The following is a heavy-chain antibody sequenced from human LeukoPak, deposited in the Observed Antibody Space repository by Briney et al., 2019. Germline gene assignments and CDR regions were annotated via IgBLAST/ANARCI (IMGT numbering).Heavy chain of an antibody. CDR1: GFTFSSYA. D-gene: IGHD4-11*01. CDR2: ISYDGSNK. CDR3: ARDRGFLQWPTDYYFDY. V-gene: IGHV3-30*04. Sequence: PGRSLRLSCAASGFTFSSYAMHWVRQAPGKGLEWVAVISYDGSNKYYADSVKGRFTISRDNSKNTLYLQMNSLRAEDTAVYYCARDRGFLQWPTDYYFDYWGQGTLVTVSS. J-gene: IGHJ4*02.